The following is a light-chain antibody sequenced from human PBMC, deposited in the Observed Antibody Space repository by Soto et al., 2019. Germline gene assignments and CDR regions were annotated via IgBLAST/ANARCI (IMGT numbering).Light chain of an antibody. V-gene: IGKV3-11*01. Sequence: EIVLTQSPATLSLSPGERATLSCRASQSVSSYLAWYQQKLGQAPRLLIYDASNRATGIPPRFSGSGSGTDFTLTISSLEPEDFEVYYCQQRSNWAYTFGQGTKLEIK. CDR2: DAS. CDR3: QQRSNWAYT. J-gene: IGKJ2*01. CDR1: QSVSSY.